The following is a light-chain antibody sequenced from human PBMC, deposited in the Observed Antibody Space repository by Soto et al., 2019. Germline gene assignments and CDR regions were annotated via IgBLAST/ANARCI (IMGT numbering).Light chain of an antibody. CDR1: QSVGNY. J-gene: IGKJ3*01. CDR2: DVS. Sequence: EIVLTQSPATLSLSPGERATLSCRASQSVGNYLAWTQQKPGQAPRLLIYDVSNRATGIPARFSGSGSGTDFALTISSLEPEDFAVYYCQQRNKWPPIFTFGPGTKVDFK. CDR3: QQRNKWPPIFT. V-gene: IGKV3-11*01.